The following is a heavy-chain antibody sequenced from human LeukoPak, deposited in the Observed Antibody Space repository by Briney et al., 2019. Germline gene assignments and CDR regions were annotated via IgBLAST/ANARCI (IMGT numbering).Heavy chain of an antibody. V-gene: IGHV4-4*02. Sequence: SETLSLTCAVSGGSISSSNWWSWVRQPPGKGLEYIGSIFHTGSADYNPSLKSRVTLSVDTSKNQFSLKLNSVTAADTAVYYCVREREKQWLFWGQGTLVPVSS. J-gene: IGHJ4*02. CDR2: IFHTGSA. D-gene: IGHD6-19*01. CDR1: GGSISSSNW. CDR3: VREREKQWLF.